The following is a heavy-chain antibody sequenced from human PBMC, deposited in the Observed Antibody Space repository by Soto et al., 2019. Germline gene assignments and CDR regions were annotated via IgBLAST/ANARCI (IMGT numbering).Heavy chain of an antibody. CDR1: GFTFDDYA. J-gene: IGHJ3*02. V-gene: IGHV3-9*01. CDR3: AKDRNIVLGGAFDI. D-gene: IGHD2-8*02. CDR2: ISWNSGSI. Sequence: GGSLRLSCAASGFTFDDYAMHWVRQAPGKGLEWVSGISWNSGSIGYADSVKGRFTISRDNAKNSLYLQMNSLRAEDTALYYCAKDRNIVLGGAFDIWGQGTMVTVSS.